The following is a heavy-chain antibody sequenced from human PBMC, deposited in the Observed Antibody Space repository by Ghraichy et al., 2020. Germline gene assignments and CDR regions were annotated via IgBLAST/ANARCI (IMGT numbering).Heavy chain of an antibody. D-gene: IGHD3-22*01. Sequence: ASVKVSCKASGYTFSGYYIHWVRQAPGQGLEWMGWINPKSGATNFAQKFQGRVTMTRDTSIRTAYMELRRLRFDDTAVYYCARHRVTPTYYYDSSASDSWGQGTVVTV. V-gene: IGHV1-2*02. CDR2: INPKSGAT. CDR3: ARHRVTPTYYYDSSASDS. CDR1: GYTFSGYY. J-gene: IGHJ4*02.